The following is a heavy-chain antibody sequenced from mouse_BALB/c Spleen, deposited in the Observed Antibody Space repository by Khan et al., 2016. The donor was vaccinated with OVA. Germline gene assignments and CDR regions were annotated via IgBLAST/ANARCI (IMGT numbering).Heavy chain of an antibody. J-gene: IGHJ3*01. CDR3: TRRNWDVAWFAY. CDR1: GYTFTSYW. V-gene: IGHV1-5*01. CDR2: IYPGNTET. D-gene: IGHD4-1*01. Sequence: EVKLQESGTVLARPGASVKMSCKASGYTFTSYWMHWVKQRPGQGLEWIGDIYPGNTETNYNQKFKGKAKLTAVTSTSTAYMDLSSLTNEDSAVYYCTRRNWDVAWFAYWGQGTLVTVSA.